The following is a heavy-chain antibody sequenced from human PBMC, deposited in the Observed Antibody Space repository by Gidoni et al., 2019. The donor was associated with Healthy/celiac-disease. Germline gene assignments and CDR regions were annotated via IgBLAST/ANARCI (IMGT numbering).Heavy chain of an antibody. J-gene: IGHJ4*02. CDR2: INPSGGST. D-gene: IGHD5-18*01. Sequence: QVQLVQSGAEVKKPGASVKVSCTASGYTFTSYYMHWVRQAPGQGLEWMGIINPSGGSTSYAQKFQGRVTMTRDTSTSTVYMELSSLRSEDTAVYYCARGEERGYSYGYGFDYWGQGTLVTVSS. V-gene: IGHV1-46*03. CDR1: GYTFTSYY. CDR3: ARGEERGYSYGYGFDY.